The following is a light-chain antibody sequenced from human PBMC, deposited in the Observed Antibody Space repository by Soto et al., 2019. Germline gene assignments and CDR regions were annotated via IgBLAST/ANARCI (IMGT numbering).Light chain of an antibody. CDR2: GAS. V-gene: IGKV3-20*01. CDR3: QQYGSSPLYT. J-gene: IGKJ2*01. CDR1: QSVSSSY. Sequence: EIGLTQSPGTLSLSPGERATLSCRASQSVSSSYLAWYQQKPGQAPRLLIYGASSRATGIPDRFSGSGSGTVFTLTISRQESEDFEVYYCQQYGSSPLYTFGQGTKLEIK.